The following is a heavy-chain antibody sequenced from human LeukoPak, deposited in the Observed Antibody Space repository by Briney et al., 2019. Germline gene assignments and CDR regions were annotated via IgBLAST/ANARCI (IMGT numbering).Heavy chain of an antibody. CDR3: ARADYYDSSGLQANWFDP. J-gene: IGHJ5*02. CDR2: IIPIFGTA. D-gene: IGHD3-22*01. Sequence: SVKVSCKASGGTFSSYAISWVRQAPGQGLEWMGGIIPIFGTANYAQKFQGRVTITADESTSTAYMELSSLRSEDTAVYYCARADYYDSSGLQANWFDPWGQGTLVTVSS. CDR1: GGTFSSYA. V-gene: IGHV1-69*13.